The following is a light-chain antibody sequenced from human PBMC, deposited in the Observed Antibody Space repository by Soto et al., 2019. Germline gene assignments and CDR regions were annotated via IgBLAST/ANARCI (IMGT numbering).Light chain of an antibody. CDR2: KAS. Sequence: DIQMTQSPSTVSASVGDRVTITCRASQSISSWLAWYQQKPGKAPKLLIYKASSLEGGIPSRFSGXXXXTXXTLTISSLQADDFATYYCQQYNNYWTFGQGTKVEIK. CDR3: QQYNNYWT. J-gene: IGKJ1*01. CDR1: QSISSW. V-gene: IGKV1-5*03.